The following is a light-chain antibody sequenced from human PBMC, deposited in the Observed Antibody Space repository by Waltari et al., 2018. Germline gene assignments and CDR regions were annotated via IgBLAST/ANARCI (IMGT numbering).Light chain of an antibody. Sequence: FVLTQPPSVPVAPGKTATLTCGGGTIQTESVNWYQQKPGQAPVLVSFYDTDRPSGIPDRCSGSNSGNTATLTISWVEAGDEADYHCQVWDDTTNSGVFGGGTRLTVL. V-gene: IGLV3-21*04. CDR1: TIQTES. CDR2: YDT. J-gene: IGLJ3*02. CDR3: QVWDDTTNSGV.